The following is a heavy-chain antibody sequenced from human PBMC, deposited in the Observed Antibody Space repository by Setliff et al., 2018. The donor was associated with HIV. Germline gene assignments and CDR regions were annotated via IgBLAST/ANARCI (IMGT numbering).Heavy chain of an antibody. CDR1: AFTVRSNY. CDR3: ARGRMGYSTSWYAGGNI. D-gene: IGHD6-13*01. CDR2: ISFDGTNK. V-gene: IGHV3-30*03. J-gene: IGHJ3*02. Sequence: LRLSCAASAFTVRSNYMRVRQAPGEGLEWVGVISFDGTNKYYAHSVKGRFTISRDISKNTLYLQMNSLRTDDTAVYYCARGRMGYSTSWYAGGNIWGQGTMVTVSS.